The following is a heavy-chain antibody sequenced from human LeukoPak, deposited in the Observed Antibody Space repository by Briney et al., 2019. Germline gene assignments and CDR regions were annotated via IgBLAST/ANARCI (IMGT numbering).Heavy chain of an antibody. CDR3: ATDPNPYSRSFNWFDP. D-gene: IGHD1-26*01. J-gene: IGHJ5*02. CDR2: VNPNTGGT. Sequence: ASVKVSCKASGYTFTGHYMHWLRQAPGQGLEWMGWVNPNTGGTNYAQKFRGRVTMTRDTSITTAYMELSRLIFDDTAIYYCATDPNPYSRSFNWFDPWGQGTLVTVSS. V-gene: IGHV1-2*02. CDR1: GYTFTGHY.